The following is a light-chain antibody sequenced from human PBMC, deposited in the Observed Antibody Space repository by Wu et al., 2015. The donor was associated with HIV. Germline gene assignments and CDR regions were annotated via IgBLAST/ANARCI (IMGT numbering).Light chain of an antibody. CDR1: VALPTL. CDR3: QQRRYWPLYT. Sequence: TLLLQGQSVALPTLPLAYGPNQKPRPGSQASSSMMHHRATGIPARFSGSGSGTDFTLTISSLEPEDFAVYYCQQRRYWPLYTFGQGTKLEIK. J-gene: IGKJ2*01. V-gene: IGKV3-11*01. CDR2: MH.